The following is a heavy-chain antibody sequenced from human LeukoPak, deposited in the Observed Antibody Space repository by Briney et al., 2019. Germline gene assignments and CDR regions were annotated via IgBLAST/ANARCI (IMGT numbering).Heavy chain of an antibody. CDR1: GASISDYS. J-gene: IGHJ4*02. CDR3: AGDDRY. V-gene: IGHV4-59*01. D-gene: IGHD3-22*01. Sequence: SETLSLTCTVSGASISDYSWSWIRQPPGKGLDWIGNIFYTGSISYSPSLESRVTISVDTSKNQFSLKLSSVTAADTAVYYCAGDDRYWGQGTLVTVSS. CDR2: IFYTGSI.